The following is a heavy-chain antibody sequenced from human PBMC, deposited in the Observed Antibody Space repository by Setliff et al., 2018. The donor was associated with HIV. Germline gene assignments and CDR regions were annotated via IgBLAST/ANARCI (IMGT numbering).Heavy chain of an antibody. J-gene: IGHJ3*02. D-gene: IGHD3-3*01. CDR3: ARHSDFWSEDAFDI. CDR1: GGSISSSSYY. CDR2: IYYSGRT. Sequence: ASETLSLTCTVSGGSISSSSYYWGWIRQPPGKGLEWIGSIYYSGRTFYNPSLKSRVSISVDTSKNQFSLRLSSVTAADTAVYYCARHSDFWSEDAFDIWAQGTVVTVSS. V-gene: IGHV4-39*01.